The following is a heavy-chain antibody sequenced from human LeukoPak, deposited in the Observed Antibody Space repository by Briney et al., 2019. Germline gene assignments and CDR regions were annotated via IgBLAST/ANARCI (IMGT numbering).Heavy chain of an antibody. J-gene: IGHJ6*03. CDR1: GFTFSSQG. Sequence: GGSLRLSCAASGFTFSSQGMTWVRQAPGKGLEWVSAISGSGDGTFYADSVKGRFTISRDNSKNTLYLQMNSLRAEDTAVYYCAKLTSSRDTQYYYYMDVWGKGTTVTVSS. CDR3: AKLTSSRDTQYYYYMDV. V-gene: IGHV3-23*01. D-gene: IGHD5-18*01. CDR2: ISGSGDGT.